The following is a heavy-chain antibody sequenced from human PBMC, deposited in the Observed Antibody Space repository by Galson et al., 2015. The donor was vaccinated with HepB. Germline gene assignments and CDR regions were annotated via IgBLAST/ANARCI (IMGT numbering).Heavy chain of an antibody. CDR3: ARHGVYCGGDCYYSNWFDP. V-gene: IGHV4-39*01. J-gene: IGHJ5*02. CDR1: GGSISSSSYY. Sequence: LSLTCTVSGGSISSSSYYWGWIHQPPGKGLEWIGSIYYSGSTYYNPSLKSRVTISVDTSKNQFSLKLSSVTAADTAVYYCARHGVYCGGDCYYSNWFDPWGQGTLVTVSS. D-gene: IGHD2-21*02. CDR2: IYYSGST.